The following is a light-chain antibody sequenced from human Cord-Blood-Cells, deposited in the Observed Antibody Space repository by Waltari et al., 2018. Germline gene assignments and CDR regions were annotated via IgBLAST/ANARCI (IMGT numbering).Light chain of an antibody. J-gene: IGLJ2*01. V-gene: IGLV1-40*01. Sequence: QSVLTQPPSVSGAPGQRVTIPCTGSSSNTGAGYAVHWYQQLPGTAPKLLIYGNSNRPSGVPDRFSGSKSGTSASLAITGLQAEDEADYYCQSYDSSLSGYVVFGGGTKLTVL. CDR2: GNS. CDR3: QSYDSSLSGYVV. CDR1: SSNTGAGYA.